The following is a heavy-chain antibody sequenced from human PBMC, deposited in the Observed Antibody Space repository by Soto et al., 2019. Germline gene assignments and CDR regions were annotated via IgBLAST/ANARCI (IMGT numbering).Heavy chain of an antibody. Sequence: EVQLVESGGGLVQPGGSLRLSCAASGFTFSSYSMNWVRQAPGKGLEWVSYISSSSSTIYYADSVKGRFTISRDNAKNSLYLQMNSLRDEDTAVYYCARSGDSYDSSGYYYWGQGTLVTVCS. CDR1: GFTFSSYS. J-gene: IGHJ4*02. V-gene: IGHV3-48*02. CDR2: ISSSSSTI. CDR3: ARSGDSYDSSGYYY. D-gene: IGHD3-22*01.